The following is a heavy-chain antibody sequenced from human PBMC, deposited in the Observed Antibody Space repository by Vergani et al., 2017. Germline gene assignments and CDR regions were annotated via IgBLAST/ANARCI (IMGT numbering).Heavy chain of an antibody. Sequence: EKQLVQSGSETKKPGESLKISCQAFGYIFSNFWIGWVRQRPGRGLEWMGTIYPGDSEVKSNPTFRGQVIFSVDTSVNTAYLQWRSLQASDTAIYYCTRHVPCGDGACLHFDHWGQGTQVTVSS. CDR1: GYIFSNFW. J-gene: IGHJ4*02. D-gene: IGHD2-21*01. CDR2: IYPGDSEV. CDR3: TRHVPCGDGACLHFDH. V-gene: IGHV5-51*01.